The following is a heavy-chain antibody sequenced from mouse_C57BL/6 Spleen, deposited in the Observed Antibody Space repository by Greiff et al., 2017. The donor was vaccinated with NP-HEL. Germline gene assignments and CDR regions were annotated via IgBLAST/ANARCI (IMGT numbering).Heavy chain of an antibody. V-gene: IGHV6-6*01. D-gene: IGHD2-4*01. J-gene: IGHJ4*01. CDR1: GFTFTDAW. Sequence: DVQLQESGGGLVQPGGSMKLSCAASGFTFTDAWMDWVRQSPEKGLEWVAEIRNKANNHATYYAESVEGRFTISRDDSKSSVYLQMNSLRAEDTGIYYCTRADYDEGYYAMYYWGQGTSVTVSS. CDR3: TRADYDEGYYAMYY. CDR2: IRNKANNHAT.